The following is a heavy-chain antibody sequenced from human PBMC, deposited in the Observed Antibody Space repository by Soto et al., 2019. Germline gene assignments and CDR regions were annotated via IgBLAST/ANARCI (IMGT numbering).Heavy chain of an antibody. Sequence: ASVKVSCKASGYTFTSYAMHWVRQAPGQRLEWMGWINAGNGNTKYSQKFQGRVTITRDTSASTAYMELSSLRAEDTAVYYCAREYTDHYYDSSGYSVGFDYWGQGTLVTVSS. CDR1: GYTFTSYA. CDR3: AREYTDHYYDSSGYSVGFDY. CDR2: INAGNGNT. D-gene: IGHD3-22*01. J-gene: IGHJ4*02. V-gene: IGHV1-3*01.